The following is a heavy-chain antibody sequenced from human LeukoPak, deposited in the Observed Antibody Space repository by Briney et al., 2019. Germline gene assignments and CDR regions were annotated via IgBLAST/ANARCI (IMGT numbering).Heavy chain of an antibody. V-gene: IGHV1-2*02. J-gene: IGHJ3*02. D-gene: IGHD5-18*01. CDR3: ARAGGGYDHGWGAFDI. CDR1: GYSFTGYY. CDR2: INPDSGGT. Sequence: ASVKVSCKSSGYSFTGYYLHWVRQAPGQGPEWMGWINPDSGGTSYPQNFQGRVAMTRDRSITTAYMELSSLGSDDTAVYYCARAGGGYDHGWGAFDIWGQGTMVTVSS.